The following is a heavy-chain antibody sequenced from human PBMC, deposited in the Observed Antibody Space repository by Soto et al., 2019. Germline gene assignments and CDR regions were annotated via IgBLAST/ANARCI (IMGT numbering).Heavy chain of an antibody. D-gene: IGHD3-22*01. CDR1: GGSISSGGYS. CDR2: IYHSGST. Sequence: SSETLSLTCAVSGGSISSGGYSWSWIRQPPGKGLEWIGYIYHSGSTYYNPSLKSRVTISVDRSKNQFSLKLSSVTAADTAVYYCARLAGGGYYDNSGPLNYYYYGMDVWGQGTTVTVSS. J-gene: IGHJ6*02. CDR3: ARLAGGGYYDNSGPLNYYYYGMDV. V-gene: IGHV4-30-2*01.